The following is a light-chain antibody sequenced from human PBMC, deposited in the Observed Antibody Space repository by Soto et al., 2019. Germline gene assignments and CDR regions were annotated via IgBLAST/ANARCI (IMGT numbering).Light chain of an antibody. CDR2: LGS. J-gene: IGKJ5*01. CDR1: QSLLYTNGYNY. V-gene: IGKV2-28*01. CDR3: MQSLQDVT. Sequence: IVMIQSPLSLPVTPGEAASISCRPSQSLLYTNGYNYLDWYLQKPGQSPQLLIYLGSNRAPGVPDRFSGSGSGTDFKLNISRVEAEDVGVYYCMQSLQDVTFGQGTRLDIK.